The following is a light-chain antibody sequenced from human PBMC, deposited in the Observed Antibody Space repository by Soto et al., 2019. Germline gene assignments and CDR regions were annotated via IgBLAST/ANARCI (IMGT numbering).Light chain of an antibody. J-gene: IGKJ2*01. CDR3: QQGKTFPYT. Sequence: IQMAQSPSTLSASLGDRINITCRAAQDIGDWLAWYQQRPAKAPKLLIFHASTLQSGVPPRFSGSRSGTTFTLSVSGLQHEDFATYYCQQGKTFPYTFGQGTRLE. V-gene: IGKV1-12*01. CDR1: QDIGDW. CDR2: HAS.